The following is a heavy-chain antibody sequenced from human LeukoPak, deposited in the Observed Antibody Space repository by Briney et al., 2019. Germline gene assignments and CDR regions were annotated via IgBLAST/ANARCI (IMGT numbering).Heavy chain of an antibody. D-gene: IGHD3-22*01. J-gene: IGHJ3*02. CDR2: INHSGST. CDR3: RYYYDSSGYYHNDAFDI. CDR1: GGSFSGYY. Sequence: SETLSLTCAVYGGSFSGYYWSWIRQPPGKGLEWIGEINHSGSTNYNPSLKSRVTISVDTSKNQFSLKLSSVTAADTAVYYCRYYYDSSGYYHNDAFDIWGQGTMVTVSS. V-gene: IGHV4-34*01.